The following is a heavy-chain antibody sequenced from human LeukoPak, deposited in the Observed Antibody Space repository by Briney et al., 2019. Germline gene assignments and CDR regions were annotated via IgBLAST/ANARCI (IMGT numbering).Heavy chain of an antibody. CDR1: GFILSSYD. V-gene: IGHV3-30-3*01. CDR3: ARHFTTGSIDY. J-gene: IGHJ4*02. Sequence: GGSLRLSCAASGFILSSYDMHWVRQAPGKGLEWLAVISREGSIKYHADSVRGRFTISRDNSHNTLYLQMNSLRAEDAAVYYCARHFTTGSIDYWGQGNLVTVSS. D-gene: IGHD3-9*01. CDR2: ISREGSIK.